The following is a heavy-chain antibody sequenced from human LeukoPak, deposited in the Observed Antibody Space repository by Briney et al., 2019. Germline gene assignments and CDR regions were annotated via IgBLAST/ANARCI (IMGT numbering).Heavy chain of an antibody. V-gene: IGHV4-4*07. J-gene: IGHJ4*02. CDR2: IYSSWST. D-gene: IGHD4-23*01. CDR3: ARVSPGGNSDY. Sequence: SETLSLTCTVCGGSISSYYWSWIRQPAGKGLDWIGRIYSSWSTNYNPSLKRRVTMSVDMSRNQFSLKLSSVAAADAAVYYCARVSPGGNSDYLGQGTLATVSS. CDR1: GGSISSYY.